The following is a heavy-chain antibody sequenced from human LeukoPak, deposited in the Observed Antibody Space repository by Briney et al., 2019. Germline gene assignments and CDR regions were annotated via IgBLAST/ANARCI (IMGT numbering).Heavy chain of an antibody. CDR1: GYTFTGYY. V-gene: IGHV1-2*02. CDR2: INPNSGGT. J-gene: IGHJ3*02. Sequence: ASVKVSCKASGYTFTGYYMHWVRQAPGQGLEWMGWINPNSGGTNYAQKFQGRVTMTRDTSISTAHMELSRLRSDDTAVYYCARDLLLWFGEYDDAFDIWGQGTMVTVSS. D-gene: IGHD3-10*01. CDR3: ARDLLLWFGEYDDAFDI.